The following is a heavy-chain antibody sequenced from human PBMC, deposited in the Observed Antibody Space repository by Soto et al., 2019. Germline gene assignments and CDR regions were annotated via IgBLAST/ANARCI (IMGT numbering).Heavy chain of an antibody. V-gene: IGHV3-23*01. J-gene: IGHJ4*02. CDR3: AKSPFIVVVPAAIPY. Sequence: XVSLRLSCAASGFTFSSYAMSWVRQAPGKGLEWVSAISGSGGSTYYADSVKGRFTISRDNSKNTLYLQMNSLRAEDTAVYYCAKSPFIVVVPAAIPYWGQGTLVTVSS. CDR2: ISGSGGST. D-gene: IGHD2-2*01. CDR1: GFTFSSYA.